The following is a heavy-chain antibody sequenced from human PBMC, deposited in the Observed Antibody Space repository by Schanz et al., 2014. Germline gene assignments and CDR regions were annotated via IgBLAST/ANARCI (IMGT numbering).Heavy chain of an antibody. CDR2: IYTNDDT. CDR1: GFTFTTNA. Sequence: EVQLVESGGCLIQPGGSLRLSCAASGFTFTTNAMSWVRQPPGKGLEWVSVIYTNDDTSYADPVKGRFTISRDNSKNTVYLQMNTLRADDSAVYYCARAPHYCSRISCYSAYFDYWGQGTLVTVSS. J-gene: IGHJ4*02. V-gene: IGHV3-53*01. CDR3: ARAPHYCSRISCYSAYFDY. D-gene: IGHD2-2*01.